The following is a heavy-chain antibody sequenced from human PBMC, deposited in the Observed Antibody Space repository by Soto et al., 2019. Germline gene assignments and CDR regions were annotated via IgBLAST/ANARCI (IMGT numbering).Heavy chain of an antibody. CDR3: ARGYYDSSGYYWRYFDY. CDR2: ISAYNGNT. V-gene: IGHV1-18*04. Sequence: RASVKVSCKASGYTFTSYGISWVRQAPGQGLEWMGWISAYNGNTNYAQKLQGRVTMTTDTSTSTAYMELRSLRSDDTAVYYCARGYYDSSGYYWRYFDYWGQGTLVTVSS. J-gene: IGHJ4*02. D-gene: IGHD3-22*01. CDR1: GYTFTSYG.